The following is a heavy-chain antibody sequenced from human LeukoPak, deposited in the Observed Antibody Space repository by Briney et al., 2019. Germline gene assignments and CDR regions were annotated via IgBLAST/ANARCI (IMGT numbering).Heavy chain of an antibody. Sequence: GGSLRLSCAASGFTFSDYYMSWIRQAPGKGLEWVSYISSSGSTIYYADSVKGRFTISRDNAKNSLYLQMNSLRAEDTAVYYCASSPSVNTKIVVVPAAPHDYWGQGTLVTVSS. CDR2: ISSSGSTI. CDR1: GFTFSDYY. J-gene: IGHJ4*02. V-gene: IGHV3-11*04. D-gene: IGHD2-2*01. CDR3: ASSPSVNTKIVVVPAAPHDY.